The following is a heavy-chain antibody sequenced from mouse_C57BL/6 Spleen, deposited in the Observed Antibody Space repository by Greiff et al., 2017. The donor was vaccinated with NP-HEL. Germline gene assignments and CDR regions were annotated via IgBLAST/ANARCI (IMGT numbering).Heavy chain of an antibody. CDR3: ARGGFYGNYVDY. D-gene: IGHD2-1*01. CDR2: ISSGSSTI. V-gene: IGHV5-17*01. CDR1: GFTFSDYG. Sequence: EVKVVESGGGLVKPGGSLKLSCAASGFTFSDYGMHWVRQAPEKGLEWVAYISSGSSTIYYADTVKGRFTISRDNAKNTLFLQLTSLRSEDTAMYYCARGGFYGNYVDYWGQGTTLTVSS. J-gene: IGHJ2*01.